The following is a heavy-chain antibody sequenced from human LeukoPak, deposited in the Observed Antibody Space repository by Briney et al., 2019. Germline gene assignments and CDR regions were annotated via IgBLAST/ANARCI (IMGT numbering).Heavy chain of an antibody. CDR2: ISGIGGST. D-gene: IGHD3-10*01. J-gene: IGHJ4*02. CDR3: AKGNRFGSGSYSEY. Sequence: PGGSLRLSCAASGYTFSSYAMTGVRQAPGKGLDWVSGISGIGGSTYDADSVKGRFTVSRDNPKNTLYLQMNSLRIDDTAVYYCAKGNRFGSGSYSEYWGQGTLVTVSS. CDR1: GYTFSSYA. V-gene: IGHV3-23*01.